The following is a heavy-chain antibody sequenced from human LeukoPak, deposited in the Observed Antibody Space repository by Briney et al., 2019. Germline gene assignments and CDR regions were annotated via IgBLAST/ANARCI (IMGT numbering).Heavy chain of an antibody. Sequence: PGGSLRLSCAASGFTFSGYWMHWVRQAPGKGLVWVSRINSDGSSTSYADSVKGRFTISRDNAKNTLYLQMNSLRAEDTAVYYCARVARAEDYFDYWGQGTLVTVSS. CDR1: GFTFSGYW. V-gene: IGHV3-74*01. CDR2: INSDGSST. J-gene: IGHJ4*02. CDR3: ARVARAEDYFDY.